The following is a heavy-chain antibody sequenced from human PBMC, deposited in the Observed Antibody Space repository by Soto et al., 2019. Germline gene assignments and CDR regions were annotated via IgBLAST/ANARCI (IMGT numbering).Heavy chain of an antibody. CDR2: IYYSGST. J-gene: IGHJ6*02. D-gene: IGHD4-17*01. Sequence: SETLSLTCTVSGGSISSGDYYWSWIRQPPGKGLEWIGYIYYSGSTYYNPSLKSRVTISVDTSKNQFSLKLSSVTAADTAVYYWARGTMTMVNSGYYYYGMDVWGQGTTVTVSS. V-gene: IGHV4-30-4*01. CDR3: ARGTMTMVNSGYYYYGMDV. CDR1: GGSISSGDYY.